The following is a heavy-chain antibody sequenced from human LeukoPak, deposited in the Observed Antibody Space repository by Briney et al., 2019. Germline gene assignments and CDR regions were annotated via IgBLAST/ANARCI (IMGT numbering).Heavy chain of an antibody. CDR1: GYTFTSYD. CDR3: ARDYGSGGYYSYYYYYYYMDV. V-gene: IGHV1-8*01. Sequence: ASVKVSCKASGYTFTSYDINWVRQASGQGREWMGWMNPNCGNTGYAQKFQGRVTMTRNTSISTAYMELSSLRSEDTAVYYCARDYGSGGYYSYYYYYYYMDVWSKGTTVTVPS. D-gene: IGHD3-10*01. CDR2: MNPNCGNT. J-gene: IGHJ6*03.